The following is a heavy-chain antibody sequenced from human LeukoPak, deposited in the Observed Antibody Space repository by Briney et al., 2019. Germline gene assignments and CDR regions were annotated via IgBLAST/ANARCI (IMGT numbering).Heavy chain of an antibody. J-gene: IGHJ4*02. CDR3: ARERVTTREIDY. Sequence: ASVKVSCKASGYTFTGYYMYWVRQAPGQGLEWMGWINPNSGGTNYAQKFQGWVTMTRDTSISTAYMELSRLRSDDTAVYYCARERVTTREIDYWGQGTLVTVSS. V-gene: IGHV1-2*04. CDR2: INPNSGGT. CDR1: GYTFTGYY. D-gene: IGHD4-17*01.